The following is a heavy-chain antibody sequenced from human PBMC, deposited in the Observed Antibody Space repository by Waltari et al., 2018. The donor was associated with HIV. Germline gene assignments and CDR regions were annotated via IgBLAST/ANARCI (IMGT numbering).Heavy chain of an antibody. V-gene: IGHV4-59*01. CDR2: IHYSGGS. D-gene: IGHD3-22*01. CDR1: GGSISVYY. Sequence: QVQLRESGPGLVKPSETLSLTCTVSGGSISVYYWSWIRQPPGKGLEWIGYIHYSGGSDYRPSLKSRVTISVDTSKNQFSLKLRSVTAADTAVYYCARGHYYDGSGAYYYYGMDVWGQGTTVTVS. CDR3: ARGHYYDGSGAYYYYGMDV. J-gene: IGHJ6*02.